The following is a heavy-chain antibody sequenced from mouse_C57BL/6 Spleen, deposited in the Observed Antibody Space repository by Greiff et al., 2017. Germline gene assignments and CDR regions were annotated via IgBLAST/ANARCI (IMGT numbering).Heavy chain of an antibody. D-gene: IGHD1-1*01. CDR2: INPNNGGT. CDR3: ATLYGSSSYYAMDY. Sequence: VQLQQSGPELVKPGASVKISCKASGYTFTDYYMNWVKQSHGKSLEWIGDINPNNGGTSYNQKFKGKATLTVDKSSSTAYMELRSLTSEDSAVYYCATLYGSSSYYAMDYWGQGTSVTVAS. V-gene: IGHV1-26*01. CDR1: GYTFTDYY. J-gene: IGHJ4*01.